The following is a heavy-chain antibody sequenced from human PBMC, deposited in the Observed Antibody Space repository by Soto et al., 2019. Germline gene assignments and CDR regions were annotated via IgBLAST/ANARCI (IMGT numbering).Heavy chain of an antibody. D-gene: IGHD1-20*01. CDR3: ARDDGSTYNWNDERPPYFDY. J-gene: IGHJ4*02. V-gene: IGHV6-1*01. Sequence: SQTLSLTCAISGDSVSSNSAAWNWIRQSPSRGLEWLGRTYYRSKWYNDYAVSVKSRITINPDTSKNQFSLQLNSVTPEDTAMYYCARDDGSTYNWNDERPPYFDYWGQGTLVTVSS. CDR2: TYYRSKWYN. CDR1: GDSVSSNSAA.